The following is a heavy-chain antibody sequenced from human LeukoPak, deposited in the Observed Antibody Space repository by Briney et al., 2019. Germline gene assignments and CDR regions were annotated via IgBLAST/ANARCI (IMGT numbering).Heavy chain of an antibody. CDR2: TSSDLNVK. Sequence: VXQAPGXGLEWVXVTSSDLNVKLYADSVKGRFTISRDNSRSTLYLQMNSLRPEDTAIYYCAREGYYGSGSPPSLYFDYWGQGTLVTVSS. J-gene: IGHJ4*02. CDR3: AREGYYGSGSPPSLYFDY. D-gene: IGHD3-10*01. V-gene: IGHV3-30*03.